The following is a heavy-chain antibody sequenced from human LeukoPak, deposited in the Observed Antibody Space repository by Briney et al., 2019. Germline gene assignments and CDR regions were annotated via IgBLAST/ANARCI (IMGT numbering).Heavy chain of an antibody. CDR3: AAGYCSGGSCCRRPFDY. D-gene: IGHD2-15*01. V-gene: IGHV4-34*01. CDR1: GGSFSGYY. J-gene: IGHJ4*02. CDR2: INHSGST. Sequence: SETLSLTCAVYGGSFSGYYWSWIRQPPGKGLEWIGEINHSGSTNYNPSLKSRVTISVDTSKNQFSLKLSSVTAADTAVYYCAAGYCSGGSCCRRPFDYWGQGTLVTVSS.